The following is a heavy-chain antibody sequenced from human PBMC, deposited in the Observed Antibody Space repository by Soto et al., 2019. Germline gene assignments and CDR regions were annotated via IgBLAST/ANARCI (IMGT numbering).Heavy chain of an antibody. V-gene: IGHV4-59*01. CDR3: ARTRLGYSYGSGWFDP. J-gene: IGHJ5*02. CDR2: IYYSGST. Sequence: PSETLSLTCTVSCGSINSYYWSWIRQPPGKGLEWIGYIYYSGSTNYNPSLKSRVTISVDTSKNQFSLKLSSVTAADTAVYYCARTRLGYSYGSGWFDPWGQGTLVTVSS. CDR1: CGSINSYY. D-gene: IGHD5-18*01.